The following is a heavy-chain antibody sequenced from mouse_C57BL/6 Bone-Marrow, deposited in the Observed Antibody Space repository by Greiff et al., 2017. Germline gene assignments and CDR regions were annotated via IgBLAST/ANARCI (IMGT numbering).Heavy chain of an antibody. J-gene: IGHJ2*01. CDR2: IYPRSGNT. CDR1: GYTFTSYG. Sequence: QVHVKQSGAELARPGASVKLSCKASGYTFTSYGISWVKQRTGQGLEWIGEIYPRSGNTYYNEKFKGKATLTADKSSSTAYMELRSLTSEDSAVYFCARKGIYGSIYYFDYWGQGTTLTVSS. D-gene: IGHD1-1*01. CDR3: ARKGIYGSIYYFDY. V-gene: IGHV1-81*01.